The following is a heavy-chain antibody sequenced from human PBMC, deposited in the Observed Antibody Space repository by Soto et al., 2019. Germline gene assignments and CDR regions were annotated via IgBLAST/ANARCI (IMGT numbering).Heavy chain of an antibody. D-gene: IGHD5-18*01. CDR3: AKIQLWFSTKDYYGMDV. J-gene: IGHJ6*02. CDR2: ISGSGGST. CDR1: GFTFSSYA. V-gene: IGHV3-23*01. Sequence: GGSLRLSCAASGFTFSSYAMSLVRQAPGKGLEWVSAISGSGGSTYYADSVKGRFTISRDNSKNTLYLQMNSLRAEDTAVYYCAKIQLWFSTKDYYGMDVWGQGTTVTVSS.